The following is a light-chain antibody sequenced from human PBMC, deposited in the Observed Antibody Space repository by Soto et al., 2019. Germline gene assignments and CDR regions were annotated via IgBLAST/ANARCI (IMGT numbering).Light chain of an antibody. CDR2: DVS. CDR1: SSDVGGYNY. V-gene: IGLV2-11*01. CDR3: CSYAGSYTWV. J-gene: IGLJ1*01. Sequence: QSALTQPRSVSGPPGQSVTISCTGTSSDVGGYNYVSRYQQHPGKAPKLMIYDVSKRPSGVPDRFSGSKSGNTASLTISGLQAEDEADYYCCSYAGSYTWVFGNGTKLTVL.